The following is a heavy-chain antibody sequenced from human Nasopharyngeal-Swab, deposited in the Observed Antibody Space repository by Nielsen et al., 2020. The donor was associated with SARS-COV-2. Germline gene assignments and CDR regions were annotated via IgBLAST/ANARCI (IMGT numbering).Heavy chain of an antibody. Sequence: GGSLRLSCAASGFTFSSYAISWVRPAPGKLLELVSSISSSSSYIYYADSVKGRFTISRDNAKNSLYLQMNSLRAEDTAVYYCARDGLDYDFWSAYFIDVWGQGTTVTVSS. CDR3: ARDGLDYDFWSAYFIDV. V-gene: IGHV3-21*01. D-gene: IGHD3-3*01. J-gene: IGHJ6*02. CDR1: GFTFSSYA. CDR2: ISSSSSYI.